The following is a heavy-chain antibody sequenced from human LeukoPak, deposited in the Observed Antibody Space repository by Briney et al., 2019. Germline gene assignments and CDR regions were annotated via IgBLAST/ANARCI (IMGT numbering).Heavy chain of an antibody. D-gene: IGHD5-18*01. CDR3: ARDLNRGGLQLWPKKTAQENDY. CDR1: GVSISSSNSY. Sequence: SETLSLTCTVSGVSISSSNSYWGWIRQPPGKGLEWIGSIYYSGNTYYNPSLKSRVTISVDTSKNQFSLKLSSVTAADTAVYYCARDLNRGGLQLWPKKTAQENDYWGQGTLVTVSS. J-gene: IGHJ4*02. CDR2: IYYSGNT. V-gene: IGHV4-39*07.